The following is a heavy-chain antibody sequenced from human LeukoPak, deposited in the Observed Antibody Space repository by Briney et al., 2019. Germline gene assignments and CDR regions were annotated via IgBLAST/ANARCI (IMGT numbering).Heavy chain of an antibody. Sequence: ASVKVSCEASGYTFTSYDINWVRQATGQGLEWMGWMNPNSGNTGYAQKFQGRVTMTRNTSISTAYMELSSLRSEDTAVYYCARLVTMVRGVITYYYYMDVWGKGTTVTVSS. CDR1: GYTFTSYD. J-gene: IGHJ6*03. CDR3: ARLVTMVRGVITYYYYMDV. V-gene: IGHV1-8*01. D-gene: IGHD3-10*01. CDR2: MNPNSGNT.